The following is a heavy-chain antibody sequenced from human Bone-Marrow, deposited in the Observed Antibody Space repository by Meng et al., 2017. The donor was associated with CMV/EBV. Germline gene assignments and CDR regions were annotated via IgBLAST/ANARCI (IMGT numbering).Heavy chain of an antibody. CDR3: VREWLVRGVIITFYYYYGMDV. Sequence: GESLKISCAASGFTFSIYEMNWVRQAPGKGLEWVSYISSSGSTIYYADSVKGRFTISRDNAKNSLYLQMNSLRPEDTAVYYCVREWLVRGVIITFYYYYGMDVWGQGTTVTVSS. V-gene: IGHV3-48*03. CDR1: GFTFSIYE. J-gene: IGHJ6*02. D-gene: IGHD3-10*01. CDR2: ISSSGSTI.